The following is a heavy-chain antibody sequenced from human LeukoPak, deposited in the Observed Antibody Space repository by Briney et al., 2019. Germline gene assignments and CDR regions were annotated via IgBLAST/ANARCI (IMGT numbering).Heavy chain of an antibody. V-gene: IGHV3-11*04. CDR2: ISGSGSDI. CDR3: AELGITMIGGV. CDR1: GISFGDSY. D-gene: IGHD3-10*02. Sequence: GGSLRLSCVVSGISFGDSYRTWIRQTPGKGLEWLAYISGSGSDICYADSVKGRFTISRDNAKNSLYLQMNSLRAEDTAVYYCAELGITMIGGVWGKGTTVTISS. J-gene: IGHJ6*04.